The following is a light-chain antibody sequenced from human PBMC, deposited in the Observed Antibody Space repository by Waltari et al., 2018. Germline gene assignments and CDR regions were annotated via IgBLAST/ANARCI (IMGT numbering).Light chain of an antibody. CDR3: NSYTGSSSWV. Sequence: QSALTQPASVSGSPGQSITISCTGTSSDVGFYNYVSWYQQYPGKAPKLIIYDVFQRPAWVSTRVSGSKSGNTASLTISGLQTEDEGDYYCNSYTGSSSWVFGGGTKLTVL. CDR1: SSDVGFYNY. V-gene: IGLV2-14*03. J-gene: IGLJ3*02. CDR2: DVF.